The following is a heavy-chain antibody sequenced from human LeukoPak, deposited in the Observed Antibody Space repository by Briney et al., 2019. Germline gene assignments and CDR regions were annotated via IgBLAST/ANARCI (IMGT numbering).Heavy chain of an antibody. V-gene: IGHV3-7*01. CDR3: AKLLGTATTYDS. CDR1: GFTLIGNW. Sequence: GSLTLSCEASGFTLIGNWMSWVRQAPGKGLERVASINPDGSQKLYVDSVKGRFTISRDNTKSSLYLQMNSLGAEDTAMYYCAKLLGTATTYDSWGQGTRVTVSS. J-gene: IGHJ4*02. D-gene: IGHD5-24*01. CDR2: INPDGSQK.